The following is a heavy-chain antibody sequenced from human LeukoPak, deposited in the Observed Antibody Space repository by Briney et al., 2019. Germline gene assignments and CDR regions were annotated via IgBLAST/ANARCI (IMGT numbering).Heavy chain of an antibody. CDR3: ARDYCSSTSCSGMDV. D-gene: IGHD2-2*01. Sequence: GGSLRLSCAASGFTFSSYAMHWVRQAPGKGLEWVAVISYDGSNKYYADSVKGRFTISRDNSKNTLYLQMNSLRAEDTAVYYCARDYCSSTSCSGMDVWGQGTTVTVSS. CDR1: GFTFSSYA. J-gene: IGHJ6*02. CDR2: ISYDGSNK. V-gene: IGHV3-30-3*01.